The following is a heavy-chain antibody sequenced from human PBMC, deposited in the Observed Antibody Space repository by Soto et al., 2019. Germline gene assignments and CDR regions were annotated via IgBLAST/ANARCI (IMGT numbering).Heavy chain of an antibody. CDR1: GFTFSSYE. Sequence: EVQLVESGGGWVQPGGSLRLSCVASGFTFSSYETNLVRQAPGKGLERVSYIISSGSTIYYAESVKGRFTISRDNAKNSLYLQMNSLRAEDTAVYYCERACPIVWWAARSGGNWFDPCGQGPEVTVSS. CDR3: ERACPIVWWAARSGGNWFDP. CDR2: IISSGSTI. D-gene: IGHD2-8*02. J-gene: IGHJ5*02. V-gene: IGHV3-48*03.